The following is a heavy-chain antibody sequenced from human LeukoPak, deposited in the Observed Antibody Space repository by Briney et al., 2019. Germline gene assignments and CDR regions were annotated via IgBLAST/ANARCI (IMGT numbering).Heavy chain of an antibody. D-gene: IGHD6-19*01. CDR2: INPNSGGT. V-gene: IGHV1-2*02. Sequence: GASVKVSCKASGYTFTGYYMHWVRQAPGQGLEWMGWINPNSGGTNYAQKFQGRVTMTRDTSISTAYMELSRLRSDDTAVYYCAGSAAFHPRVGGSGWHFDYWGQGTLVTVSS. CDR3: AGSAAFHPRVGGSGWHFDY. CDR1: GYTFTGYY. J-gene: IGHJ4*02.